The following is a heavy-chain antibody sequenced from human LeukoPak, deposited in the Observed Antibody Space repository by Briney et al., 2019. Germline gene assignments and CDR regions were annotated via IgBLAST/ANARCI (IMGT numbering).Heavy chain of an antibody. J-gene: IGHJ4*02. CDR3: ARENGYIDY. CDR1: GGSISSYY. CDR2: IYYSGST. Sequence: PSETLSLTFTVSGGSISSYYWSWIRQPPGKGLEWIGYIYYSGSTNYNPSLKSRVTISVDTSKNQFSLKLSSVTAADTAVYYCARENGYIDYWGQGTLVTVSS. V-gene: IGHV4-59*01. D-gene: IGHD2-8*01.